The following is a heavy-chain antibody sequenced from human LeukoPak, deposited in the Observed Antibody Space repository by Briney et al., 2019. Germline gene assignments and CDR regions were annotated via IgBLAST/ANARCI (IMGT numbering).Heavy chain of an antibody. Sequence: GASVKVSCKASGYTFTDYYMHRVRQAPGQGLEWMGWINPSSGGTIYAQKFQGRVTVTRDTSISTAYMDLSRLRSDDTAVYYCARAGVWDYSDSSGYHNAAFDIWGQGTMVTVSS. J-gene: IGHJ3*02. D-gene: IGHD3-22*01. CDR2: INPSSGGT. CDR1: GYTFTDYY. CDR3: ARAGVWDYSDSSGYHNAAFDI. V-gene: IGHV1-2*02.